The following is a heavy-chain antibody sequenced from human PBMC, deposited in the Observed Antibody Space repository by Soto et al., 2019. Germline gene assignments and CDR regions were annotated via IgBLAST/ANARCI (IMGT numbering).Heavy chain of an antibody. CDR3: AKTRGTYYDLWSGYYWQYYYGMDV. D-gene: IGHD3-3*01. CDR2: INYSGNT. CDR1: GGSISILGYC. Sequence: SETMSLTKTVAGGSISILGYCWGRIRQNPGKGLEWTGGINYSGNTYYDPSLKSRVTISVDTSKNQFSLMLTSVTAADTAVYYCAKTRGTYYDLWSGYYWQYYYGMDVWGQGTTVTVSS. V-gene: IGHV4-39*01. J-gene: IGHJ6*02.